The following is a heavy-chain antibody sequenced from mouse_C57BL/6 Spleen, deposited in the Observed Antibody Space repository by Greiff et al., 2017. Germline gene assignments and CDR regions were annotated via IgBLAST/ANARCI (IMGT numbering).Heavy chain of an antibody. Sequence: VQLQQSGAELVKPGASVKLSCKASGYTFTSYWMHWVKQRPGQGLEWIGMIHPNSGSTNYNEKFKSKATLTVDKSSSTAYMQLSSLTSEDSAVYYCARGGLMVTTRDWFAYWGQGTLVTVSA. V-gene: IGHV1-64*01. D-gene: IGHD2-2*01. CDR2: IHPNSGST. J-gene: IGHJ3*01. CDR3: ARGGLMVTTRDWFAY. CDR1: GYTFTSYW.